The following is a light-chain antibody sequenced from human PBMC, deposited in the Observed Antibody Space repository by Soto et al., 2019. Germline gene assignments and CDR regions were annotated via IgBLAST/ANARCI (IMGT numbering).Light chain of an antibody. CDR2: GAY. V-gene: IGKV3-20*01. J-gene: IGKJ1*01. CDR1: QRVDSTF. Sequence: EIVLTQSPGSLSLSPGQRATLSCRASQRVDSTFFAWYQKKPGQAPRLLIYGAYKRDTGVPDRFSGSGSGTDFTLTISRLEPEDLAVYYCQQYMSSVTFGQGTKVEI. CDR3: QQYMSSVT.